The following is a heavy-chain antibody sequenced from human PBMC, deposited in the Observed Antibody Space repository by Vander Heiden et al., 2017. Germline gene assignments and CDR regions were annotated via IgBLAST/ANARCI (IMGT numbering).Heavy chain of an antibody. CDR3: VKDRGLGGEILYYFDN. V-gene: IGHV3-43*01. Sequence: ELHQVESGGVVAQPGGSLSLSGAASGFTLEDYTMNWVRQAPGKGLEWLSVISWDGASKYYTDSVKGRFTISRDNSKNSLYLQMNSLRAEDTALYYCVKDRGLGGEILYYFDNWGPGALVTVAS. CDR2: ISWDGASK. J-gene: IGHJ4*02. D-gene: IGHD3-10*01. CDR1: GFTLEDYT.